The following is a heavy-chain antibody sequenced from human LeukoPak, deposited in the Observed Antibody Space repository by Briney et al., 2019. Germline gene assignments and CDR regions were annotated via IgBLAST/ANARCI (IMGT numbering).Heavy chain of an antibody. J-gene: IGHJ4*02. V-gene: IGHV3-74*01. Sequence: GGSLRLSCAASGFTFSSYWMHWVRQAPGKGLVGVSRINSDGSSTSYADSVKGRFTISRDNAKNTLYLQMNSLRAEDTAVYYCARDPGYCSSTSCSPNFDYWGQGTLVTVSS. CDR1: GFTFSSYW. CDR3: ARDPGYCSSTSCSPNFDY. CDR2: INSDGSST. D-gene: IGHD2-2*01.